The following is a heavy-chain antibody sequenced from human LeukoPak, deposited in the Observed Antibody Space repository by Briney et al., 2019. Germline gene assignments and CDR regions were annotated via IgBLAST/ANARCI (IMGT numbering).Heavy chain of an antibody. Sequence: PGGSLRLSCAASGFTFSSSWMSWVRQAPGKRLEWVANIKADGSEKHYVDSVKGRFTISRDNAKTSLYLQMNSLRVEDTAVYYCTMGVGLLPYWGQGTLVTVSS. CDR1: GFTFSSSW. V-gene: IGHV3-7*01. CDR3: TMGVGLLPY. CDR2: IKADGSEK. J-gene: IGHJ4*02. D-gene: IGHD2-15*01.